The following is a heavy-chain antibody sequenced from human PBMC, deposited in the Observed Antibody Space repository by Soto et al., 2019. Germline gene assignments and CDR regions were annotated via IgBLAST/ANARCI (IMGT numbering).Heavy chain of an antibody. D-gene: IGHD3-22*01. CDR2: ISDDSSYI. V-gene: IGHV3-21*06. J-gene: IGHJ4*02. CDR1: GFMFSAYT. CDR3: ATRYYFKR. Sequence: GGSLRLSCAASGFMFSAYTMNWVRQAPGKGLEWLSSISDDSSYIDYADSLRGRFTVSRDNARNSLYLQIDSLGVEDTAVYYCATRYYFKRWGAGTLVTVSS.